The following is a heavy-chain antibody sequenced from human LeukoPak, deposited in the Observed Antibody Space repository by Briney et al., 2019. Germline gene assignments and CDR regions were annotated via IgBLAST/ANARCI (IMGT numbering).Heavy chain of an antibody. D-gene: IGHD3-3*01. Sequence: GGSLRLSCAASGFTFSSYSMNWVRQAPGKGLEWVSSISSSSSYIYYADSVKGRFTISRDNAKNSLYLQMNSLRAEDTAVYYCARDFGTYYDFWSGSAFFDPWGQGTLVTVSS. CDR2: ISSSSSYI. CDR3: ARDFGTYYDFWSGSAFFDP. J-gene: IGHJ5*02. CDR1: GFTFSSYS. V-gene: IGHV3-21*01.